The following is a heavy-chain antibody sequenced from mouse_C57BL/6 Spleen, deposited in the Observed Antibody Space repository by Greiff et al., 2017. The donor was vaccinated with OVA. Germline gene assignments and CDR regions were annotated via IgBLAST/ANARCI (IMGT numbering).Heavy chain of an antibody. V-gene: IGHV5-9-1*02. CDR2: ISSGGDYI. CDR1: GFTFSSYA. Sequence: DVQLVESGEGLVKPGGSLKLSCAASGFTFSSYAMSWVRQTPEKRLEWVAYISSGGDYIYYADTVKGRFTISRDNARNTLYLQMSSLKSEDTAMYSCTREGYYGYYSAWFAYWGQGTLVTVSA. D-gene: IGHD2-3*01. J-gene: IGHJ3*01. CDR3: TREGYYGYYSAWFAY.